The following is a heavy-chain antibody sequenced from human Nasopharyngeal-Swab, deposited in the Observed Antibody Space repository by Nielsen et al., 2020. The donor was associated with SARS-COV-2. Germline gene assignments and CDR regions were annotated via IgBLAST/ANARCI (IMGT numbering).Heavy chain of an antibody. J-gene: IGHJ4*02. CDR1: GFPFSSNA. CDR3: AKVAHKVTTGCFDY. CDR2: ISGSGGST. Sequence: VSLRLSCAASGFPFSSNAMSWVRQAPAKGLEWVSAISGSGGSTYYADSVKGRFTISRDNSKNTLYLQMNSLRAEDTDVYYCAKVAHKVTTGCFDYWGQGTMVTVSS. D-gene: IGHD4-11*01. V-gene: IGHV3-23*01.